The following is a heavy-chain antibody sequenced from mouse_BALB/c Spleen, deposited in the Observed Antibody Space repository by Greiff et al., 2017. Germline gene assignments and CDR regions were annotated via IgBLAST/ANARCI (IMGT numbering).Heavy chain of an antibody. Sequence: VKLMESGAELVRPGTSVKVSCKASGYAFTNYLIEWVKQRPGQGLEWIGVINPGSGGTNYNEKFKGKATLTADKSSSTAYMQLSSLTSDDSAVYFCARSDGSYAMDYWGQGTSVTVSS. V-gene: IGHV1-54*03. J-gene: IGHJ4*01. CDR1: GYAFTNYL. CDR2: INPGSGGT. CDR3: ARSDGSYAMDY. D-gene: IGHD2-3*01.